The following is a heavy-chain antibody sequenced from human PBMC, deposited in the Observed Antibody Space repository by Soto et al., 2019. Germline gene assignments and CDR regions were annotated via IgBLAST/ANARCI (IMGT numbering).Heavy chain of an antibody. J-gene: IGHJ4*02. V-gene: IGHV3-7*01. CDR1: GFTFHNFW. Sequence: GGSLRLSCVASGFTFHNFWMLWVRQAPGKGLEWVANIKQDGSETNYMDSVKGRFTISRDNARSSLYLQMNSLRAEDTAVYYCAKYSFSHFDYWGQGALVTVSS. D-gene: IGHD5-12*01. CDR3: AKYSFSHFDY. CDR2: IKQDGSET.